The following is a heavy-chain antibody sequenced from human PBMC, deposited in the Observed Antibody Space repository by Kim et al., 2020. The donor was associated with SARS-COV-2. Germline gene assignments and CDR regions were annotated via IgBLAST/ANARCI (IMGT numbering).Heavy chain of an antibody. V-gene: IGHV3-7*03. CDR2: IKQDGSEK. D-gene: IGHD3-10*01. J-gene: IGHJ4*02. Sequence: GGSLRLSCAASGFTFSSYWMSWVRQAPGKGLEWVANIKQDGSEKYYVDSVKGRFTISRDNAKNSLYLQMNSLRAEDTAVYYCARDELLWFGELLYPFYFDYWGQGTLVTVSS. CDR3: ARDELLWFGELLYPFYFDY. CDR1: GFTFSSYW.